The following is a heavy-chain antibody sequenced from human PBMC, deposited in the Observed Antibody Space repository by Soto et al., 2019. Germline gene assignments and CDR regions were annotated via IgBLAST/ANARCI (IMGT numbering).Heavy chain of an antibody. V-gene: IGHV3-30-3*01. Sequence: QVQVVESGGGVVQPGTSLRLSCAASGFTFSVSAIHWVRQAPGKGLEWVAVISSDGSHQYYADSVRGRFTISRDNPKNPLYLQMNSLRAEDTAVYYCARTYCRSTRCYLYYYRMDVWGPGTTVTVSS. CDR3: ARTYCRSTRCYLYYYRMDV. J-gene: IGHJ6*02. CDR2: ISSDGSHQ. CDR1: GFTFSVSA. D-gene: IGHD2-2*01.